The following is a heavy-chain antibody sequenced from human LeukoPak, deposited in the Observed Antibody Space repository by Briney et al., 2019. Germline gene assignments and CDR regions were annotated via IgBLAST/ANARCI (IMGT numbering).Heavy chain of an antibody. CDR3: ARDLTPGTYSPRYFDS. CDR2: ISSSSSYI. J-gene: IGHJ4*02. CDR1: GFTFSSYS. V-gene: IGHV3-21*04. Sequence: GGSLRLSCAASGFTFSSYSMNWVRQAPGKGLEWVSSISSSSSYIYYADSVKGRFTISRDNSKNTLYLQMNSLRAEDTAVYYCARDLTPGTYSPRYFDSWGQGTLVTVSS. D-gene: IGHD3-10*01.